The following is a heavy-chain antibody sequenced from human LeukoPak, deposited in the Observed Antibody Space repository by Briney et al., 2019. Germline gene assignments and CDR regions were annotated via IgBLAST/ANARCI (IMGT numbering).Heavy chain of an antibody. CDR2: IRNKANSYAT. CDR1: GFTFSASA. V-gene: IGHV3-73*01. J-gene: IGHJ6*02. CDR3: ARTRQQRYYYYGMDV. D-gene: IGHD6-13*01. Sequence: GGSLRLSCAASGFTFSASAMYWVRQASGKGLEWVGRIRNKANSYATTYAASVNGRFTISRDDSKNTAYLQMNSLRAEDTAVYYCARTRQQRYYYYGMDVWGQGTTVTVSS.